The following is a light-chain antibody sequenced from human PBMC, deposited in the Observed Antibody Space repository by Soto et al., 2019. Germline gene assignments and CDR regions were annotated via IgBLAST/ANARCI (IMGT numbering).Light chain of an antibody. J-gene: IGKJ4*01. CDR3: QQFNNWPLT. CDR1: QSISSD. Sequence: EIVMTQSPATLFVSPGERATLSCRASQSISSDLAWYQQKPGQAPRLLIYGASTRATGIPARFSGSGSGKEFTLTISSLQSEDFAVYYCQQFNNWPLTFGGGTKVEIK. V-gene: IGKV3D-15*01. CDR2: GAS.